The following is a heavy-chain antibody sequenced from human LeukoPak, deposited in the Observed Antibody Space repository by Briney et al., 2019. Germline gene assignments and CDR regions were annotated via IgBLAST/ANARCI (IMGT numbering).Heavy chain of an antibody. V-gene: IGHV3-21*01. CDR1: GFTFSVYS. CDR3: AREGQEYYYYNMDV. J-gene: IGHJ6*03. CDR2: ISSASSYM. Sequence: GGSLRLSCAASGFTFSVYSMNWVRQPPGKGLEGVSSISSASSYMYYADSVKARFTISRDNGRKSLNLQMNSLRAEDTAVFYCAREGQEYYYYNMDVWGKGTMVIVSS.